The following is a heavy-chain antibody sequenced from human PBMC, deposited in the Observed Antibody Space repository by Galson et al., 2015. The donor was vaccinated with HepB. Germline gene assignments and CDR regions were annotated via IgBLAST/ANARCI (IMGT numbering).Heavy chain of an antibody. CDR3: ARDVGYPTGSLWNKFFGS. Sequence: SVKVSCKASGYSFIDYYVHWVRQAPGQGLEWMGHINPRSGDTKYAQKFQGGVTMTRDTSVSTVYLQLDSLKSDDTAMYYCARDVGYPTGSLWNKFFGSWGQGTPLTVSS. D-gene: IGHD3-16*02. CDR2: INPRSGDT. J-gene: IGHJ4*02. CDR1: GYSFIDYY. V-gene: IGHV1-2*06.